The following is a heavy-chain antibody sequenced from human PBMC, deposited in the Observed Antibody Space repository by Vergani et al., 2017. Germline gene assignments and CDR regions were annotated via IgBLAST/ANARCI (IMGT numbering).Heavy chain of an antibody. J-gene: IGHJ5*02. D-gene: IGHD6-19*01. V-gene: IGHV4-39*01. CDR2: IYYIGST. CDR3: ARHSTVEWLVKLGWIDP. Sequence: QLQLQESGPGLVKPSATLSLTCSVSGASIRSSNYYCGWIRQLPGKGLEWIASIYYIGSTYYNPSLKSRVTISVDTSKNQFSLKMTSVTAADTAVYFCARHSTVEWLVKLGWIDPWGQGILVTVSS. CDR1: GASIRSSNYY.